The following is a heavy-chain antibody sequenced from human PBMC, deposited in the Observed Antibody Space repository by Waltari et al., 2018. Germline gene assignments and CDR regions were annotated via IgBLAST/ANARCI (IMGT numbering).Heavy chain of an antibody. CDR1: GGSISSSSYY. CDR2: IYYSGST. V-gene: IGHV4-39*01. CDR3: ALRTYYDFWSGYYAAAEYFQH. Sequence: QLQLQESGPGLVKPSETLSLTCTVSGGSISSSSYYWGWIRQPPGKGLEWIGSIYYSGSTYYNPSLKSRVTISVDTSKNQFSLKLSSGTAADTAVYYCALRTYYDFWSGYYAAAEYFQHWGQGTLVTVSS. J-gene: IGHJ1*01. D-gene: IGHD3-3*01.